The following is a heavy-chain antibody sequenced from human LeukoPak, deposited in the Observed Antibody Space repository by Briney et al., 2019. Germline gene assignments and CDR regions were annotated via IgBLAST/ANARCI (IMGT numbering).Heavy chain of an antibody. J-gene: IGHJ4*02. CDR1: GFTFSSYA. CDR3: ARITYYYDSSGYSSFDY. V-gene: IGHV3-9*01. D-gene: IGHD3-22*01. CDR2: ISWNSGSI. Sequence: GGSLRLSCAASGFTFSSYAMSWVRQAPGKGLEWVSGISWNSGSIGYADSVKGRFTISRDNAKNSLYLQMNSLRAEDTALYYCARITYYYDSSGYSSFDYWGQGTLVTVSS.